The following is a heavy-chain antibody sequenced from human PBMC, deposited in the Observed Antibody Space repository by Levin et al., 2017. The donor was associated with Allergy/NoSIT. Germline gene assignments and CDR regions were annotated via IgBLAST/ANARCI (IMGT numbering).Heavy chain of an antibody. D-gene: IGHD1-26*01. CDR3: ARLYTGSRPPDY. Sequence: SETLSLTCTVSGGSISSGSYYWGWIRQPPGKGLEWIGSISYRGSTYYNPSLRSRVTMSVDTPKNQVSLKVRSVTAADTAVYFCARLYTGSRPPDYWGQGTLVTVSS. CDR2: ISYRGST. CDR1: GGSISSGSYY. V-gene: IGHV4-39*01. J-gene: IGHJ4*02.